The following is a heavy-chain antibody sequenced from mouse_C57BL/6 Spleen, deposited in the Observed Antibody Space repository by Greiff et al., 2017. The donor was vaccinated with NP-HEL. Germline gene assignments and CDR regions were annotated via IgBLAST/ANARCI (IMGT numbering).Heavy chain of an antibody. D-gene: IGHD1-1*01. CDR2: IDPNSGGT. J-gene: IGHJ1*03. V-gene: IGHV1-72*01. Sequence: VQLQQPGAELVKPGASVKLSCKASGYTFTSYWMHWVKQRPGRGLEWIGRIDPNSGGTKYNEKFKSKATLTVDKPASPAYMQLSSLTAEDSAVYDCARGEVAPDWYFDVWGTGTTVTVSS. CDR3: ARGEVAPDWYFDV. CDR1: GYTFTSYW.